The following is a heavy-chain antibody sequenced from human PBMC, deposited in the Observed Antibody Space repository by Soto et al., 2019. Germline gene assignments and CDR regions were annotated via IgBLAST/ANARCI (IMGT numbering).Heavy chain of an antibody. CDR1: GFIFSSYW. J-gene: IGHJ5*02. CDR3: VRVGSGSYSWRAP. V-gene: IGHV3-74*01. Sequence: EVQLEESGGDLVQPGGSLRLSCTASGFIFSSYWMHWVRQAPGKGLVWVSRINTDGGTTTYAESVKGRFTISRDNARNTLYLQRNSLRPEDTALYYCVRVGSGSYSWRAPWGQGTLVTVSS. CDR2: INTDGGTT. D-gene: IGHD1-26*01.